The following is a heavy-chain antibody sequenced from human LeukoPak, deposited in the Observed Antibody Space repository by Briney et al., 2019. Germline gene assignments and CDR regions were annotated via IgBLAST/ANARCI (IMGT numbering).Heavy chain of an antibody. V-gene: IGHV3-30*04. J-gene: IGHJ4*02. CDR3: AREITIFGVVTKYYFDY. CDR1: GFTFSLFA. CDR2: ISYDGKDK. D-gene: IGHD3-3*01. Sequence: GGSLRLSCAASGFTFSLFAMHWVRQSPGKGLEWVAAISYDGKDKLYADSVQGRFTFSRDNSKNTLYLQMNSLRAEDTAVYYCAREITIFGVVTKYYFDYWGQGTLVTVSS.